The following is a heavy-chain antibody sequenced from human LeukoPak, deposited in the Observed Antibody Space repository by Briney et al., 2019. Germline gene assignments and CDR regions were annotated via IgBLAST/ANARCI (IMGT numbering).Heavy chain of an antibody. CDR3: ATTGVRRDNWFDP. J-gene: IGHJ5*02. CDR2: ISEDTSII. V-gene: IGHV3-48*01. Sequence: GGSLRLSCAASGFTFSLYGMNWVRQAPGKGLEWVSYISEDTSIIHYADSVKGRFTISRDNAKNSLYLQMSSLRVVDTAVYYCATTGVRRDNWFDPWGQGTLVSVSS. D-gene: IGHD3-10*01. CDR1: GFTFSLYG.